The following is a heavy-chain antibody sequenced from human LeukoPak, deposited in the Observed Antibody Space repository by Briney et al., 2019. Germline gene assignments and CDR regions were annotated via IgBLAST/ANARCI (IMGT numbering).Heavy chain of an antibody. Sequence: SETLSLTCTVSGGSISSSSYYWGWIRQPPGKGLEWIGSIYYSGSTYHNPSLKSRVTISVDTSKNQFSLKLSSVTAADTAVYYCARHDRGVDYWGQGTLVTVPS. CDR1: GGSISSSSYY. V-gene: IGHV4-39*01. CDR3: ARHDRGVDY. J-gene: IGHJ4*02. D-gene: IGHD3-10*01. CDR2: IYYSGST.